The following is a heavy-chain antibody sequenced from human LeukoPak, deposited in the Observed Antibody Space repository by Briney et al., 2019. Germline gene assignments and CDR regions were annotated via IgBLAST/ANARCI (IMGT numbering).Heavy chain of an antibody. CDR3: VRLAVAGITLLDY. V-gene: IGHV3-7*01. Sequence: GGSLRLSCAASGFTFSSYWMSWVRQAPGKGLEWVANIKQDGSEKYYVDSVKGRFTISRDNAKNSLYLQMNSLRAEDTAVYYCVRLAVAGITLLDYWGQGTLVTVSS. CDR1: GFTFSSYW. J-gene: IGHJ4*02. D-gene: IGHD6-19*01. CDR2: IKQDGSEK.